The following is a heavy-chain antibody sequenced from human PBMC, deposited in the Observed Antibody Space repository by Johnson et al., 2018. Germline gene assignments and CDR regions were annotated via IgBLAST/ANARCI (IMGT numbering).Heavy chain of an antibody. CDR3: ARSQAVQH. J-gene: IGHJ1*01. CDR1: GFTFSSYS. Sequence: EVQLVQSGGGLVKPGGSXRLSCAASGFTFSSYSMNWVRQAPGKGLEWVPSISSSSSYIYHADSVKGRITTSRDNAKNSLYLQMNSLRAEDTAVYYCARSQAVQHWGQGTLVTVSS. V-gene: IGHV3-21*01. CDR2: ISSSSSYI.